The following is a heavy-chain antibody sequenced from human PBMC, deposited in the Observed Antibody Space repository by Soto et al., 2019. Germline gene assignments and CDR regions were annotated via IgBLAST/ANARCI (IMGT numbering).Heavy chain of an antibody. V-gene: IGHV3-30*19. CDR1: GFTFSDFG. Sequence: GVCRRISCVVSGFTFSDFGMHWVRQSPGEGLAWVASISKDGLDRYYSESVKGRFTISRDDSKNTVFLQMNSLKVEDTAAYFCASPREGQWLVFDHWGQRTLVTVSS. CDR2: ISKDGLDR. J-gene: IGHJ4*02. D-gene: IGHD6-19*01. CDR3: ASPREGQWLVFDH.